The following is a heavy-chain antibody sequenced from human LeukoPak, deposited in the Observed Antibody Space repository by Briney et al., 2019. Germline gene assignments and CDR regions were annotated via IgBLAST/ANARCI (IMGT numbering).Heavy chain of an antibody. CDR2: IIPIFGTA. Sequence: GSSVKVSCKASGGTFSSYAISWVRQAPGQGLEWMGGIIPIFGTANYAQKFQGRVTITTDESTSTAYMELSSLRSEDTAVYYCARSGGGTIAARGEKSENWFDPWGQGTLVTVSS. D-gene: IGHD6-6*01. CDR3: ARSGGGTIAARGEKSENWFDP. CDR1: GGTFSSYA. V-gene: IGHV1-69*05. J-gene: IGHJ5*02.